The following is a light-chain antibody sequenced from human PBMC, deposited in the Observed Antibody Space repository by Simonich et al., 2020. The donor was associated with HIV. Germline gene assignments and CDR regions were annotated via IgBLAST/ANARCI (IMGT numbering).Light chain of an antibody. Sequence: DIVMTQSPDSLAVSLGERATIDCKSSQSVLYSSNNKNYLAWYQQKPGQPPKLLIYWASTRQSGVPDRFSGSGSGTHFTLTMSSLQAEDVAVYYCQQFYSSPITFGQGTRLEIK. CDR3: QQFYSSPIT. J-gene: IGKJ5*01. CDR2: WAS. CDR1: QSVLYSSNNKNY. V-gene: IGKV4-1*01.